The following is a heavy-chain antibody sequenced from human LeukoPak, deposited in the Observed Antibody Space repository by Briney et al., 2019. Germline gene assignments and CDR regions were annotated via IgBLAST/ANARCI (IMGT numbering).Heavy chain of an antibody. CDR2: ISTSGSP. J-gene: IGHJ4*02. Sequence: SETLSLTCTVSGDSISNYYWNWIRQPAGKRLEWIGRISTSGSPNYNPSLKSRITMSLDTSKNQFSLKLNSVTAADTAVYSCARSLIGGVVVYDYWGLGTLVTVSS. V-gene: IGHV4-4*07. D-gene: IGHD3-16*02. CDR3: ARSLIGGVVVYDY. CDR1: GDSISNYY.